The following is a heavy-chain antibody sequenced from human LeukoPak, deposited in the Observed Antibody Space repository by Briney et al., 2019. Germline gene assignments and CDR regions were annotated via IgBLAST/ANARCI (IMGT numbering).Heavy chain of an antibody. CDR3: ARVLRYFDWTYYYGMDV. D-gene: IGHD3-9*01. CDR2: IYSGGST. V-gene: IGHV3-53*01. Sequence: RGSLRLSCAASGFTVSSNYMSWVRQAPGKGLEWVSVIYSGGSTYYADSVKGRFTISRDNSKNTLYLQMNSLRAEDTAVYYCARVLRYFDWTYYYGMDVWGQGTTVTVSS. J-gene: IGHJ6*02. CDR1: GFTVSSNY.